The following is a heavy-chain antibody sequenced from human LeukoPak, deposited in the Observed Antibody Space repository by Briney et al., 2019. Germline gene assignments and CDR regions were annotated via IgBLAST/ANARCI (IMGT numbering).Heavy chain of an antibody. CDR1: GFTFSNAW. Sequence: PGGSLRLSCAASGFTFSNAWMSWVRQAPGKGLEWVGRIKSKTDGGTTDYAAPVKGRFTISRDDSKNTLYLQMNSLKTEDTAVYYCTTDGGIGLQLTFDYWGQGTLVTVSS. CDR2: IKSKTDGGTT. D-gene: IGHD4-11*01. CDR3: TTDGGIGLQLTFDY. J-gene: IGHJ4*02. V-gene: IGHV3-15*01.